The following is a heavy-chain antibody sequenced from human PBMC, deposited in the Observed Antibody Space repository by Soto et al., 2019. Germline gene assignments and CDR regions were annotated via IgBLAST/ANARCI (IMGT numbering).Heavy chain of an antibody. D-gene: IGHD6-6*01. CDR3: ARSSIAARPGNWFDP. V-gene: IGHV6-1*01. Sequence: LSLTCAISGDSVSSNSAAWNWIRQSPSRGLEWLGRTYYRSKWYNDYAVSVKSRITINPDTSKNQFSLQLNSVTPEDTAVYYCARSSIAARPGNWFDPWGQGTLVTVSS. CDR2: TYYRSKWYN. CDR1: GDSVSSNSAA. J-gene: IGHJ5*02.